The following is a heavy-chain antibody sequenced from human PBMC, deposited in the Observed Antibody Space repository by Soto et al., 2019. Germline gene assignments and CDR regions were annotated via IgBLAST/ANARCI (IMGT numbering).Heavy chain of an antibody. Sequence: QITLKESGPTLVKPTQTLTLTCTFSGFSLSTSGVGVGWIRQPPGKALEWLALIYWDDDKRYSPSLKSRLTITKDTSKNQVVLTMTNMDPVDTATYYCAHRPSYCSGGSCYSGFDYWDQGTLVTVSS. CDR2: IYWDDDK. J-gene: IGHJ4*02. V-gene: IGHV2-5*02. CDR3: AHRPSYCSGGSCYSGFDY. CDR1: GFSLSTSGVG. D-gene: IGHD2-15*01.